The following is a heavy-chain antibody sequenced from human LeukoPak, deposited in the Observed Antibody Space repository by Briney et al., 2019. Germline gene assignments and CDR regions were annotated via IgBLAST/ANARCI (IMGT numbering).Heavy chain of an antibody. D-gene: IGHD6-13*01. Sequence: GGSLRLSCAASGFTFSSYAMSWVRQARGKGLEGVSAISGRCVSTYYADYVKGWFTISRDNSKNTLYLQMNSLRAEATAVYYCAKGGSAAAGTWFDPWGQGTLVTVSS. CDR1: GFTFSSYA. CDR2: ISGRCVST. CDR3: AKGGSAAAGTWFDP. J-gene: IGHJ5*02. V-gene: IGHV3-23*01.